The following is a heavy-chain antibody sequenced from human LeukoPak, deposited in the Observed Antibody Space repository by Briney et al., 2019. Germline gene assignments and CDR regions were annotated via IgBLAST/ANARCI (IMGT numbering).Heavy chain of an antibody. D-gene: IGHD3-10*01. CDR3: ASSGGYGSGSYPAHYYYYMDV. CDR1: GGSISSYY. J-gene: IGHJ6*03. CDR2: IYYSGST. V-gene: IGHV4-59*01. Sequence: SETLSLTCTVSGGSISSYYWSWIRQPPGKVLEWIGYIYYSGSTNYNPSLKSRVTISVDTSKNQFSLKLSSVTAADTAVYYCASSGGYGSGSYPAHYYYYMDVWGKGTTVTISS.